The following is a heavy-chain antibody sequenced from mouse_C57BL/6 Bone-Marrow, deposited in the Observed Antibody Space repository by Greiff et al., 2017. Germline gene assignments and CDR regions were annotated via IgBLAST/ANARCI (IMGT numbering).Heavy chain of an antibody. V-gene: IGHV1-69*01. D-gene: IGHD1-1*02. Sequence: QVQLQQPGAELVMPGASVKLSCKASGYTFTSYWMHWVKQRPGQGLEWIGEIDPSDSYSKYNQKLKGKSTLAVDKSSSTAYMQLSSLTSEDSAVYYCARIKTISVWGTGTTVTVTS. CDR2: IDPSDSYS. CDR3: ARIKTISV. J-gene: IGHJ1*03. CDR1: GYTFTSYW.